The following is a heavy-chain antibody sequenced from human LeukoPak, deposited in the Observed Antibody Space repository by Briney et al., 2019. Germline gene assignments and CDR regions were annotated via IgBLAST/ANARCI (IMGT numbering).Heavy chain of an antibody. CDR3: ASLARHDYDTNSTQFDY. V-gene: IGHV1-18*01. D-gene: IGHD4-23*01. CDR1: GYTFTSYG. J-gene: IGHJ4*02. CDR2: ISAYNGNT. Sequence: ASVKVSCKASGYTFTSYGISWVRQAPGQGLEWMGWISAYNGNTNYAQKLQGRVTMTTDTSTSTAYMELRSLRSDDTAVYYCASLARHDYDTNSTQFDYWGQGTLVTVSS.